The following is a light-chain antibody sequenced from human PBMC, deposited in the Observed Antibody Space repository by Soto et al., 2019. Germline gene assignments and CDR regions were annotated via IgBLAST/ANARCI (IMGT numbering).Light chain of an antibody. CDR1: QDISNY. CDR3: QQYEDFPLT. V-gene: IGKV1-33*01. J-gene: IGKJ5*01. Sequence: DIEMTQSPSSLSASVGDRVTITCQASQDISNYLNWYQQKTGRAPKLLIYDASSLESGVSSRFSGSGSGTHFTFTISSLQPDVIATYYCQQYEDFPLTFGQGTRLDIK. CDR2: DAS.